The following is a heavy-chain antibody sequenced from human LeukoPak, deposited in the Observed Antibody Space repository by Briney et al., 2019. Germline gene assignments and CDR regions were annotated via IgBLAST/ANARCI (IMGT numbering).Heavy chain of an antibody. Sequence: GGSLRLSCAASKFTFSSYSMHWVRQAPGKGLEWVAVISYDGSNKYYADSVKGRFTISRDSSKNTLYVQMNSLRAEDTAVYYCARENYDILRYMDVWGKGTTVTVSS. CDR1: KFTFSSYS. CDR3: ARENYDILRYMDV. D-gene: IGHD3-9*01. CDR2: ISYDGSNK. V-gene: IGHV3-30*04. J-gene: IGHJ6*03.